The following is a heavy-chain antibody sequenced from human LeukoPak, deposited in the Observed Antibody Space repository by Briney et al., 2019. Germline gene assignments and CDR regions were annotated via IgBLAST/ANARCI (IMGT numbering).Heavy chain of an antibody. Sequence: ASVKVSCKASGYTFTGYYMHWVRQAPGQGLEWMGIINPSGGSTSYAQKFQGGVTMTRDTSTSTVYMELSSLRSEDTAVYYCATGNYYDSSGYYYYYYGMDVWGQGTTVTVSS. J-gene: IGHJ6*02. D-gene: IGHD3-22*01. V-gene: IGHV1-46*01. CDR1: GYTFTGYY. CDR3: ATGNYYDSSGYYYYYYGMDV. CDR2: INPSGGST.